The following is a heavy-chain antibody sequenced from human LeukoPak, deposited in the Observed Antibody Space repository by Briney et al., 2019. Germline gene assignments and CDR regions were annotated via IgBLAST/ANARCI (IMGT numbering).Heavy chain of an antibody. CDR2: INPNDGGT. D-gene: IGHD2-2*01. CDR3: AGICSSSGCHLDY. Sequence: ASVKVSCKASGYTFTGYCMHWVRQAPGQGLEWVGGINPNDGGTYSAQKFQGRVTMTRDTSISTVYMELSSLTSVDTAVYFCAGICSSSGCHLDYWGQGTLVTVSS. CDR1: GYTFTGYC. V-gene: IGHV1-2*02. J-gene: IGHJ4*02.